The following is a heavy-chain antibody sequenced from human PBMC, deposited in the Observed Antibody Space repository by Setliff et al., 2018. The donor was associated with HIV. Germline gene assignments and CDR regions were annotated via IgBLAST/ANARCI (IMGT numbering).Heavy chain of an antibody. V-gene: IGHV4-61*02. CDR2: IYTSGST. CDR1: VGSISSGSYF. Sequence: SETLSLTCTVSVGSISSGSYFWTWIRQPAGKGLEWIGRIYTSGSTNYNPSLKSRVTRSVDTSKNQFSLKLSSGTAADTAEYYCAQLGVVDDCDYWGQGTLVTVSS. CDR3: AQLGVVDDCDY. J-gene: IGHJ4*02. D-gene: IGHD3-3*01.